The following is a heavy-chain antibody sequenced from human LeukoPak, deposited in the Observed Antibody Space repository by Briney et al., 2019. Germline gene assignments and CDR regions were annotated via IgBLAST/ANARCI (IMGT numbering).Heavy chain of an antibody. CDR2: ISGSGGST. J-gene: IGHJ4*02. CDR1: GFTFSSYA. D-gene: IGHD3-16*01. Sequence: GGSLRLSCAASGFTFSSYAMSWVRQAPGKGLEWVSAISGSGGSTYYADSVKGWFTISRDNSKNTLYLQMNSLRAEDTAVYYCALMEGITYYDYVWGSYTFGYWGQGTLVTVSS. V-gene: IGHV3-23*01. CDR3: ALMEGITYYDYVWGSYTFGY.